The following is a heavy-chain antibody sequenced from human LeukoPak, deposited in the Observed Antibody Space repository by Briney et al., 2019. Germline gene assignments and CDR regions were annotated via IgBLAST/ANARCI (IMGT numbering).Heavy chain of an antibody. CDR2: INHSGST. V-gene: IGHV4-34*01. Sequence: KSSETLSLTCAVYGGSFSGYYWSWIRQPPGKGLEWIGEINHSGSTNYNPSLKSRVTISVDTSKNQFSLKLSSVTAADTAVYYCASHDCRGGSCYSHYWGQGTLVTVSS. J-gene: IGHJ4*02. D-gene: IGHD2-15*01. CDR1: GGSFSGYY. CDR3: ASHDCRGGSCYSHY.